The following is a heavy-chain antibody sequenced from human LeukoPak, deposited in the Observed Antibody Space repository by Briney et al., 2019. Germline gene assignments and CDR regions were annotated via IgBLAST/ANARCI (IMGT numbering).Heavy chain of an antibody. D-gene: IGHD2-2*01. CDR3: ARVALEDIVVVPAAYYYYGMDV. Sequence: LGGSVKVSCKASGYTFTSYGISWVRQAPGQGLEWMGWISAYNGNKNYAQKLQGRVTMTTDTFTSTAYMELRSLRSDDTAVYYCARVALEDIVVVPAAYYYYGMDVWGKGTTVTVSS. J-gene: IGHJ6*04. CDR2: ISAYNGNK. V-gene: IGHV1-18*04. CDR1: GYTFTSYG.